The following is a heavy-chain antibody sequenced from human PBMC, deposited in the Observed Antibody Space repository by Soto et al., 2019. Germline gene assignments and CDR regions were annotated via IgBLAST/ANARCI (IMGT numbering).Heavy chain of an antibody. CDR1: GYTFTSYA. Sequence: ASVKVSCKASGYTFTSYAMHWVRQAPGQRLEWMGWINAGNGNTKYSQKFQGRVTITRDTSASTAYMELSSLRSEDTAVYCCARDQRSIAAAGTAGFDYWGQGTLVTVSS. CDR3: ARDQRSIAAAGTAGFDY. D-gene: IGHD6-13*01. J-gene: IGHJ4*02. CDR2: INAGNGNT. V-gene: IGHV1-3*01.